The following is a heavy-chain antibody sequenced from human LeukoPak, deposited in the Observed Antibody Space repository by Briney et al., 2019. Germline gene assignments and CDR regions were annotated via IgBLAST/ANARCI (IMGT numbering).Heavy chain of an antibody. J-gene: IGHJ4*02. Sequence: ASVKVSCKASGYTFTSYGISWVRQAPGQGLEWMGWISAYNGNTNYAQKLQGRVTMTTDTSTSTAYMELRSLRSDDTAVDYCARNTCSGGSCYSDYWGQGTLVTVSS. V-gene: IGHV1-18*01. CDR3: ARNTCSGGSCYSDY. CDR1: GYTFTSYG. CDR2: ISAYNGNT. D-gene: IGHD2-15*01.